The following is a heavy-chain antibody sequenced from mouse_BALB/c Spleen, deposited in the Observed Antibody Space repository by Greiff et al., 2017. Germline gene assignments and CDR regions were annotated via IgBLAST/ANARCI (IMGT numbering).Heavy chain of an antibody. D-gene: IGHD2-14*01. J-gene: IGHJ2*01. V-gene: IGHV1-4*01. Sequence: QVKLQQSGAELARPGASVTMSCKASGYTFTSYTMHWVKQRPGQGLEWIGYIKPGSGYTNNNQKIKDKATLTDDKSSSTAYMLLSSLTSEDSAVYYWSRSGEVRFYYWGQGTTLTVSS. CDR2: IKPGSGYT. CDR3: SRSGEVRFYY. CDR1: GYTFTSYT.